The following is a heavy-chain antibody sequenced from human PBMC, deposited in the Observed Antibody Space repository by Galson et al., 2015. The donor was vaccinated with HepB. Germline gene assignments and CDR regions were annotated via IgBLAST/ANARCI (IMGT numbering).Heavy chain of an antibody. Sequence: SLRLSCAASGFTFSDYYMSWVRQAPGKGLEWVSYISSSGSTIYYADSVKGRFTISRDNAKNSLYLQMNSLRAEDTAVYYCARDLLPAAIVGMDVWGQGTTVTVSS. CDR1: GFTFSDYY. D-gene: IGHD2-2*02. J-gene: IGHJ6*02. V-gene: IGHV3-11*01. CDR3: ARDLLPAAIVGMDV. CDR2: ISSSGSTI.